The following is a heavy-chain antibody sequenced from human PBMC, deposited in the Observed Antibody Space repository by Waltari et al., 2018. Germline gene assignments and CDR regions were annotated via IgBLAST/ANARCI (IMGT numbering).Heavy chain of an antibody. CDR1: GGTFRSYA. V-gene: IGHV1-69*09. D-gene: IGHD3-10*01. J-gene: IGHJ3*02. Sequence: QVQLVQSGAEVKTPGSSVKFSCKASGGTFRSYAISWVRQAPGQGLEWIGSTHFTGSTYYSPSLKNRITVSVDTSKNEFSLKLSFLTAADTAVYYCARKTEFVSGINFAFDIWGQGTMVTVSS. CDR2: STHFTGST. CDR3: ARKTEFVSGINFAFDI.